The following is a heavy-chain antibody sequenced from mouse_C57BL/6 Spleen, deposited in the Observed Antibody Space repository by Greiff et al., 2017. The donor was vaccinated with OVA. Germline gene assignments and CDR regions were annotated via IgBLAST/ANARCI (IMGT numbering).Heavy chain of an antibody. CDR2: IDPANGNT. Sequence: VQLKESVAELVRPGASVKLSCTASGFNIKNTYLHWVKQRPEQGLAWIGRIDPANGNTKYAPKFQGKATITADTSSNTAYLQLSSLTSEDTAIYYCASANWDPYWYFDVWGTGTTVTVSS. D-gene: IGHD4-1*01. V-gene: IGHV14-3*01. CDR3: ASANWDPYWYFDV. CDR1: GFNIKNTY. J-gene: IGHJ1*03.